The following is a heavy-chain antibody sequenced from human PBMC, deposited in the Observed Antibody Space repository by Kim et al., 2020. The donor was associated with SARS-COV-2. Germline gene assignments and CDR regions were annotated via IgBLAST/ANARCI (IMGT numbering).Heavy chain of an antibody. D-gene: IGHD6-13*01. V-gene: IGHV3-74*01. CDR1: GFTFSSYW. Sequence: GGSLRLSCAASGFTFSSYWMHWVRQAPGKGLVWVSRINSDGSSTSYADSVKGRFTISRDNAKNTLYLQMNSLRAEDTAVYYCARDPRKGVAAAGGPYYYYGMDVWGQGTTVTVSS. CDR2: INSDGSST. CDR3: ARDPRKGVAAAGGPYYYYGMDV. J-gene: IGHJ6*02.